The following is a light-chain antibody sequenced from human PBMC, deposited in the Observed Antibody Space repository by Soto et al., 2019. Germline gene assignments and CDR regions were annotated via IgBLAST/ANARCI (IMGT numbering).Light chain of an antibody. V-gene: IGLV2-8*01. CDR1: SSDVGGYDY. CDR2: EVT. J-gene: IGLJ2*01. Sequence: QSVLTQPPSASGSPGRSVTISCTGTSSDVGGYDYVSWFQQHPGKAPKLIIYEVTKRPSGVPDRFSASKSGNTASLTVSGLQAEDEADYYCASYGGRDDMIFGGGTKLTVL. CDR3: ASYGGRDDMI.